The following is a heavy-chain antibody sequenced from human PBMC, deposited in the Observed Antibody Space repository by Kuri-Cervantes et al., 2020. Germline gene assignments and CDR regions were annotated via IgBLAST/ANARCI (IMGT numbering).Heavy chain of an antibody. J-gene: IGHJ4*02. D-gene: IGHD3-10*01. CDR3: ASGENYYGSGD. CDR2: INPSGGST. Sequence: ASVKVSCKASGYTFTSYYMHWVRQAPGQGLEWMGIINPSGGSTSYAQKFQGRVAMTRDTSTSTVYMELRSLRSDDTAVYYCASGENYYGSGDWGQGTLVTVSS. CDR1: GYTFTSYY. V-gene: IGHV1-46*01.